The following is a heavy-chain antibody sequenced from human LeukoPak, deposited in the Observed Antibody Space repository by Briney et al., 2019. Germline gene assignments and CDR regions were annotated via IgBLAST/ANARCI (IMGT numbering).Heavy chain of an antibody. CDR1: GFTFSSYS. V-gene: IGHV3-21*01. J-gene: IGHJ4*02. CDR3: ARDKSRELPDY. CDR2: ISSSSSYI. D-gene: IGHD1-26*01. Sequence: GGSLRLSCAASGFTFSSYSMNWVRQAPGKGLEWVSSISSSSSYIYYADSVKGRFTISRDNAKNSLCLQMNSLRAEDTAVYYCARDKSRELPDYWGQGTLVTVSS.